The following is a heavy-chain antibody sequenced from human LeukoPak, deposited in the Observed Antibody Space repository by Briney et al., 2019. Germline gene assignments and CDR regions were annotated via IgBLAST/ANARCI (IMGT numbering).Heavy chain of an antibody. V-gene: IGHV1-2*02. D-gene: IGHD5-24*01. CDR3: ARVKSVEMATITPFYY. CDR1: GYTFTGYY. CDR2: INPNSGGT. Sequence: ASVKVSCKASGYTFTGYYMHWVRQAPGQGLEWMGWINPNSGGTNYAQKFQGRVTMTRDTSISTAYMELSRLRSDDTAVYYCARVKSVEMATITPFYYWGQGTLVTVSS. J-gene: IGHJ4*02.